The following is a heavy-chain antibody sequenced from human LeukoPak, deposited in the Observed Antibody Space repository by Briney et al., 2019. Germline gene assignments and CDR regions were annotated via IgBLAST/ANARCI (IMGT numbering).Heavy chain of an antibody. V-gene: IGHV3-23*01. Sequence: GGSLRLSCAVSGITLSNYGMTWVRQAPGKGLEWVAGISDTGGRTNYADSVKGRFTISRDNPKNTPYLQMNSLRAEDTAVYFCAKRGVVIRVILVGFHKEAYYFDSWGQGALVTVSS. CDR1: GITLSNYG. CDR2: ISDTGGRT. CDR3: AKRGVVIRVILVGFHKEAYYFDS. D-gene: IGHD3-22*01. J-gene: IGHJ4*02.